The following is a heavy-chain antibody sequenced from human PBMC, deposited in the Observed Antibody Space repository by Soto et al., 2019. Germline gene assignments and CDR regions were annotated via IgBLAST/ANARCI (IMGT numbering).Heavy chain of an antibody. CDR2: TSGSGGST. Sequence: GGSLRLSCAASGFTLSSYSMSWVRQAPGKGLEWVSATSGSGGSTYYADSVKGRFNISRDNSKNTLYLQMNSLRAEDTAVYYCAKGSITTSPFLAWFDPWGQGTLVTVSS. CDR1: GFTLSSYS. J-gene: IGHJ5*02. V-gene: IGHV3-23*01. D-gene: IGHD3-3*01. CDR3: AKGSITTSPFLAWFDP.